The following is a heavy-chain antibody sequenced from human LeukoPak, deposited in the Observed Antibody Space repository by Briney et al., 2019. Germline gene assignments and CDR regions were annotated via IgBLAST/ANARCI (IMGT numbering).Heavy chain of an antibody. J-gene: IGHJ4*02. D-gene: IGHD5-24*01. V-gene: IGHV3-53*01. CDR2: IYTDGST. Sequence: PGGSLRLSCAASGFIVSGDFMSWVRQAPGKGLEWVSVIYTDGSTYYADSVTGRFTISRDNSKNTLYLQMNGLRAEDTAVYYCARGAGYNYPYYFDYWGQGTLVTVSS. CDR1: GFIVSGDF. CDR3: ARGAGYNYPYYFDY.